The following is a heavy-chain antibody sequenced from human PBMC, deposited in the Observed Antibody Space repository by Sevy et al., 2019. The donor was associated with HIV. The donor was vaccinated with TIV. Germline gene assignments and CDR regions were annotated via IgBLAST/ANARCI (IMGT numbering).Heavy chain of an antibody. D-gene: IGHD1-26*01. CDR1: GFIFSDYY. J-gene: IGHJ4*02. V-gene: IGHV3-11*01. CDR3: ARAGGSWALGY. Sequence: GGSLRLSCAASGFIFSDYYMSWIRQAPGKGLEWVSYISGSGNAINYTHSVKGRFTISRDNSKNSLYLQMNSLRAEDTAVYYCARAGGSWALGYWGQGSLVTVSS. CDR2: ISGSGNAI.